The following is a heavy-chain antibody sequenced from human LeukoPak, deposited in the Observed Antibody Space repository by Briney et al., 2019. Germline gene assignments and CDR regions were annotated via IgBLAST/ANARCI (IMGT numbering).Heavy chain of an antibody. J-gene: IGHJ6*03. CDR2: IYATGNT. CDR3: ARAGDVVVVPPTAYLPPRYYMDV. Sequence: PSETLSLTCTVSGGPIGIGTYYWSWIRQTAEKGLEWIGRIYATGNTKYNPSLKGRVTISLDTSKNQFSLILTSVTAADTAVYYCARAGDVVVVPPTAYLPPRYYMDVWGKGTSVTVSS. D-gene: IGHD2-2*01. CDR1: GGPIGIGTYY. V-gene: IGHV4-61*02.